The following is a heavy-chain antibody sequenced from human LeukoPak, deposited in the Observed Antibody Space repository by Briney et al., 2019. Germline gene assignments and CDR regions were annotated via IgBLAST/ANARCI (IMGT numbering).Heavy chain of an antibody. CDR3: ANSSRDDSNYPYYFDY. CDR2: ISGSGGST. J-gene: IGHJ4*02. CDR1: GFTFGSYA. V-gene: IGHV3-23*01. D-gene: IGHD4-11*01. Sequence: GGSLRLSCAASGFTFGSYAMSWVRQAPGKGLEWVSAISGSGGSTYYADSVKGRFTISRDNSKNTLYLQMNSLRAEDTAVYYCANSSRDDSNYPYYFDYWGQGTLVTVSS.